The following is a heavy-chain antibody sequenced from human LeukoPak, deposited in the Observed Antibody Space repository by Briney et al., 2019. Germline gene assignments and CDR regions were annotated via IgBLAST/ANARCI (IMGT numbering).Heavy chain of an antibody. CDR3: ARDLELERNRWNYFES. Sequence: PSETLSLTCTVSGGSISGYYWSWIRQPPGKGLEWIGYIYFSGSTNYNPSLKSRVTISVDTSRNQFSLKLTSVTAADTAVYYCARDLELERNRWNYFESWGQGALVTVSS. V-gene: IGHV4-59*01. J-gene: IGHJ4*02. CDR2: IYFSGST. D-gene: IGHD1-1*01. CDR1: GGSISGYY.